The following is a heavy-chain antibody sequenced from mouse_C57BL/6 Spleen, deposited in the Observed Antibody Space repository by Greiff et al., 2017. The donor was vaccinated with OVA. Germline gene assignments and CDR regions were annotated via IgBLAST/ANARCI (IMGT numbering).Heavy chain of an antibody. CDR2: ISSGSSTI. CDR3: ARHSNYEEGSAMDY. J-gene: IGHJ4*01. V-gene: IGHV5-17*01. D-gene: IGHD2-5*01. Sequence: EVKLVESGGGLVKPGGSLKLSCAASGFTFSDYGMHWVRQAPEKGLEWVAYISSGSSTIYYADTVKGRFTISRDNAKNTLFLQMTSLRSEDTAMYYCARHSNYEEGSAMDYWGQGTSVTVSS. CDR1: GFTFSDYG.